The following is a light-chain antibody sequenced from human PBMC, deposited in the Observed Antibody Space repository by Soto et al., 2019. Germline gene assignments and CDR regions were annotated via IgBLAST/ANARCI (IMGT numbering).Light chain of an antibody. CDR1: QDIRKY. V-gene: IGKV1-33*01. J-gene: IGKJ2*01. CDR3: QQYDNFPRT. Sequence: DILMTQSPSSLSPSVGDRVTITCQASQDIRKYLNWYQQKPGKAPRLLIYHSSNLETGVQSRFSGSGSGTHFTFTISSQQTEDSATYFCQQYDNFPRTFGHGTKLDLK. CDR2: HSS.